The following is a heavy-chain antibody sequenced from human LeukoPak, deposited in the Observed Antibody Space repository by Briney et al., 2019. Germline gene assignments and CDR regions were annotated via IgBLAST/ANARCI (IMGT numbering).Heavy chain of an antibody. CDR3: ARVIRLRFLEWPIGYFDY. J-gene: IGHJ4*02. CDR2: IYYSGST. D-gene: IGHD3-3*01. CDR1: GGSISSSSYY. V-gene: IGHV4-39*07. Sequence: PSGTLSLTCAVSGGSISSSSYYWGWIRQPPGKGLEWIGSIYYSGSTYYNPSLKSRVTISVDTSKNQFSLKLSSVTAADTAVYYCARVIRLRFLEWPIGYFDYWGQGTLVTVSS.